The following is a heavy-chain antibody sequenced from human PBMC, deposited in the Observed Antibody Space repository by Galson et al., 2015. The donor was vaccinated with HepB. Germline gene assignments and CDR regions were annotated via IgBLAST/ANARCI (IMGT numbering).Heavy chain of an antibody. CDR3: ARDYVVPDYYGMDV. V-gene: IGHV3-21*01. J-gene: IGHJ6*02. D-gene: IGHD2-2*01. CDR2: ISSSSSYI. CDR1: GFTFSSYS. Sequence: SLRLSCAASGFTFSSYSMNWVRQAPGKGLEWVSSISSSSSYIYYADSVKGRFTISRDNAKNSLYLQMNSLRAEDTAVYHCARDYVVPDYYGMDVWGQGTTVTVSS.